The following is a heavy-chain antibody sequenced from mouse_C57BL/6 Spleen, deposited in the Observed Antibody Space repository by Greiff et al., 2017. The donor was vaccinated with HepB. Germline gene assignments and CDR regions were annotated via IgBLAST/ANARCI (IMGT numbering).Heavy chain of an antibody. Sequence: QVQLKQPGAELVRPGTSVKLSCKASGYTFTSYWMHWVKQRPGQGLEWIGVIDPSDSYTNYNQKFKGKATLTVDTSSSTAYMQLSSLTSEDSAVYYCARDYYGGSWGYFDVWGTGTTVTVSS. CDR1: GYTFTSYW. J-gene: IGHJ1*03. CDR2: IDPSDSYT. V-gene: IGHV1-59*01. D-gene: IGHD1-1*01. CDR3: ARDYYGGSWGYFDV.